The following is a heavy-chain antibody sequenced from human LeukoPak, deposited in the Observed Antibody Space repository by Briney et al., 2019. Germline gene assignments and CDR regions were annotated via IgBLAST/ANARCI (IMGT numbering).Heavy chain of an antibody. V-gene: IGHV4-34*01. Sequence: SETLSLTCNVYGGSFSGYYWSWIRQPPRKGLEWIGEINHSGSTNYNPSLKSRVTISVDTSKNQFSLKLSSVTAADTAEYYCARPLRYGSGSYFLYWGQGIMVTVSS. CDR1: GGSFSGYY. J-gene: IGHJ4*02. D-gene: IGHD3-10*01. CDR3: ARPLRYGSGSYFLY. CDR2: INHSGST.